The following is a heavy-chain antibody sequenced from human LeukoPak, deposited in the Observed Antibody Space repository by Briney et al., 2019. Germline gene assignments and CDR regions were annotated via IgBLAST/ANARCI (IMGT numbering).Heavy chain of an antibody. CDR2: IFHTGDS. D-gene: IGHD3-10*01. CDR3: AGHRFASPLDS. CDR1: GVSTSDSY. J-gene: IGHJ4*02. V-gene: IGHV4-59*08. Sequence: SETLPLTCTVSGVSTSDSYWSWIRQPPGKGLEWIGYIFHTGDSHHNPSFRSRVSISLDTSKDQISLRLTSVTAADTAVYYCAGHRFASPLDSWGQGTLVTVSS.